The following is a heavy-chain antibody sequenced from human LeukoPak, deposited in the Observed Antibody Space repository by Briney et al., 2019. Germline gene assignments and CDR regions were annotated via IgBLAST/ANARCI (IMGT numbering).Heavy chain of an antibody. D-gene: IGHD6-19*01. Sequence: GGSLRLSCAASGFTFSSYAMHWVRQAPGKGLEWVAVISYDGSNKYYADSVKGRFTISRDNSKNTLYLQMNSLRAEDTAVYYCERSWQVAGTYYYYGMDVWGQGTTVTVSS. V-gene: IGHV3-30-3*01. CDR1: GFTFSSYA. CDR2: ISYDGSNK. CDR3: ERSWQVAGTYYYYGMDV. J-gene: IGHJ6*02.